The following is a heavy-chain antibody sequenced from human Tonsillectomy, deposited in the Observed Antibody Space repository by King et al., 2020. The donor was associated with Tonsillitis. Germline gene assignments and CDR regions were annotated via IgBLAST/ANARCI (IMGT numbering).Heavy chain of an antibody. CDR3: ARVYGGYTHAAFDC. Sequence: DVQLVESGGGLVQPGGSLRLSCAASGFTFGSYWMNWVRQAPGKGLEWVANIKQDGSELYYVDSVKGRFTISRDNAKNSVYLQMNSLRAEDTAVYYCARVYGGYTHAAFDCWGQGTLVTVSS. V-gene: IGHV3-7*04. D-gene: IGHD5-12*01. CDR2: IKQDGSEL. CDR1: GFTFGSYW. J-gene: IGHJ4*02.